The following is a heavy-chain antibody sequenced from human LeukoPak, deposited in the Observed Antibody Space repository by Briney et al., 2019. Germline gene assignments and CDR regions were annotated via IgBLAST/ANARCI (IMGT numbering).Heavy chain of an antibody. CDR2: ISAYNGNT. D-gene: IGHD3-22*01. J-gene: IGHJ4*02. V-gene: IGHV1-18*01. CDR3: ACGLSSGYPDAFDY. CDR1: GYTFTSYG. Sequence: ASVEVSCKASGYTFTSYGISWVRQAPGQGLEWMGWISAYNGNTNYAQKLQGRVTMTTDTSTSTAYMELRSLRSDDTAMYYCACGLSSGYPDAFDYWGQGTLVTVSS.